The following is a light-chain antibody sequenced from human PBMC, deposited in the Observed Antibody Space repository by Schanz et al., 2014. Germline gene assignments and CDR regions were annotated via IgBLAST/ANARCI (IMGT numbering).Light chain of an antibody. Sequence: QSALTQPPSASGSPGQSVTISCTGTSSDIGRYNYVSWYQHHPGKAPKLLIYDVTKRPSGVPDRFSGSKSGNTASLTVSGLQAEDEADYYCCSYTSSSTLIFGGGTKLTVL. CDR1: SSDIGRYNY. J-gene: IGLJ2*01. CDR2: DVT. V-gene: IGLV2-8*01. CDR3: CSYTSSSTLI.